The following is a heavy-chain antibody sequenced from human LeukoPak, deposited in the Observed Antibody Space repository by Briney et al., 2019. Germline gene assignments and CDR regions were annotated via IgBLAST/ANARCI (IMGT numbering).Heavy chain of an antibody. CDR3: ASRIATAGSVDY. J-gene: IGHJ4*02. D-gene: IGHD6-13*01. CDR2: IKQGGSEK. CDR1: GFMFSSYW. Sequence: GGSLRLSCEASGFMFSSYWMNWVRQAPGKGLEWVANIKQGGSEKYYVDSVKGRFSISRDNAKSSLFLQMNSLRADDTAVYYCASRIATAGSVDYWGQGTLVTVSS. V-gene: IGHV3-7*01.